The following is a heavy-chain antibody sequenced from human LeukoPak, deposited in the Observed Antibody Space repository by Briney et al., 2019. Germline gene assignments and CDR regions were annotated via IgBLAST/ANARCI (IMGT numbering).Heavy chain of an antibody. CDR2: ISSSGSTI. CDR1: GFTFSSYE. CDR3: TRDAATAGTYWYFDL. Sequence: GGSLRLSCAASGFTFSSYEMNWVRQAPGKGLEWVSYISSSGSTIYYADSVKGRFTISRDNGKNSLYLQMNSLRDEDTALYYCTRDAATAGTYWYFDLWGRGTLVTVSS. V-gene: IGHV3-48*02. D-gene: IGHD6-13*01. J-gene: IGHJ2*01.